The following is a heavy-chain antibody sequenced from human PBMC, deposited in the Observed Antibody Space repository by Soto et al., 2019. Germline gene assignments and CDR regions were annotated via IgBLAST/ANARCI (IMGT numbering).Heavy chain of an antibody. V-gene: IGHV3-30-3*01. J-gene: IGHJ3*02. CDR1: GFTFSSYA. CDR2: ISYDGSNK. CDR3: ARATGSSALAFDI. D-gene: IGHD3-10*01. Sequence: ESGGGVVQPGRSLRLSCAASGFTFSSYAMHWVRQAPGKGLEWVAVISYDGSNKYYADSVKGRFTISRDNSKNTLYLQMNSLRAEDTAVYYCARATGSSALAFDIWGQGTMVTVSS.